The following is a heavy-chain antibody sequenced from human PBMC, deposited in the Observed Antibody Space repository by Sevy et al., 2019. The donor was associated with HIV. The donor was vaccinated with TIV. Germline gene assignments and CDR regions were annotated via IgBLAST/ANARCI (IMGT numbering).Heavy chain of an antibody. CDR2: ISAYNGNT. CDR1: GYTFTSYG. CDR3: ARSGTDSYDYVWGSYRYPFDY. Sequence: ASVKVSCKASGYTFTSYGISWVRQAPGQGLEWMGWISAYNGNTNYAQKLQGRVTMTTDTSNRTAYMELRRLRSDETAVYYGARSGTDSYDYVWGSYRYPFDYWGQGTLVTVSS. D-gene: IGHD3-16*02. J-gene: IGHJ4*02. V-gene: IGHV1-18*01.